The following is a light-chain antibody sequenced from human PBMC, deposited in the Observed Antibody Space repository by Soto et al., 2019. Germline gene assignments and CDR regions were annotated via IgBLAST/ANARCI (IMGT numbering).Light chain of an antibody. CDR2: EDN. CDR3: QSYDATNQV. J-gene: IGLJ3*02. CDR1: SGSIASNY. V-gene: IGLV6-57*01. Sequence: NFMLTQPHSVSESPGKTVTISCTRSSGSIASNYVQWYQQRPGSSPTTVIYEDNQRPSGVPDRFSGSIDSSSNSASLTIPGLETEDEAGYYCQSYDATNQVFGGGTQLTVL.